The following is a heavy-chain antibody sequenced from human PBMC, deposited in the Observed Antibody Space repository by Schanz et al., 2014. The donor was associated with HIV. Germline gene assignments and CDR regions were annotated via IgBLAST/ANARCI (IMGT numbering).Heavy chain of an antibody. CDR2: VSGSGST. J-gene: IGHJ5*01. D-gene: IGHD6-6*01. V-gene: IGHV4-4*07. CDR1: SGSIRTYH. CDR3: AKSGQLVTKHYWFDS. Sequence: QVLLQESGPRLMKPSETVSLTCTVSSGSIRTYHWHWIRQSAGKRLEWIGRVSGSGSTDHNPSLKSRVPMSVDTSNTLSPLKLRSVTAADTAVYYCAKSGQLVTKHYWFDSWGQGTLVIVSS.